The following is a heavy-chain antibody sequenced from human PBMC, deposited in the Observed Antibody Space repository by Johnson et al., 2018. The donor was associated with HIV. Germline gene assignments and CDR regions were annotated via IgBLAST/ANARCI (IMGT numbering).Heavy chain of an antibody. Sequence: VQLVESGGGVVQPGRSLRLSCAASEFTFSTFGMHWVGRIKSKTDGGTTDYAAPVKGRFTISRDDSKNTLYLQMNSLKTEDTAVYYCTREGDYSYVDAFDIWGQGTTVTVSS. J-gene: IGHJ3*02. D-gene: IGHD2-15*01. CDR2: IKSKTDGGTT. CDR1: EFTFSTFG. CDR3: TREGDYSYVDAFDI. V-gene: IGHV3-15*01.